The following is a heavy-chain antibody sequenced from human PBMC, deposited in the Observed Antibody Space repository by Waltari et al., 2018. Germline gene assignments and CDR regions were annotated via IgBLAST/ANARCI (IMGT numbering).Heavy chain of an antibody. CDR1: SGAISSSGYY. CDR3: AKVWKNHRTDY. J-gene: IGHJ4*02. D-gene: IGHD3-3*01. CDR2: IYYSGNT. V-gene: IGHV4-39*07. Sequence: QLQLQESGPGLVKPSETLSLTCTVSSGAISSSGYYWGWIRQPPGKGLEWMGSIYYSGNTYYNPSLKNRVTISVDTSKNQFSLKVTSVTAADTAVYYCAKVWKNHRTDYWGQGTLVTVSS.